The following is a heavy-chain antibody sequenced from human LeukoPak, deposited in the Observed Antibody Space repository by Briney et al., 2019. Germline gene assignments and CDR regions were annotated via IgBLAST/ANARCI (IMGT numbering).Heavy chain of an antibody. CDR1: GFSLSTSGVG. V-gene: IGHV2-5*01. CDR3: AHRRGYSYGYDPAPFDY. J-gene: IGHJ4*02. CDR2: IYWNDDK. Sequence: ESGPTLVKPTQTLTLTCTFSGFSLSTSGVGVGWIRQPPGKALEWLALIYWNDDKRYSPSLKSRLTITKDTSKNQVVLTMTNMDPVDTATYYCAHRRGYSYGYDPAPFDYWGQGTLVTVSS. D-gene: IGHD5-18*01.